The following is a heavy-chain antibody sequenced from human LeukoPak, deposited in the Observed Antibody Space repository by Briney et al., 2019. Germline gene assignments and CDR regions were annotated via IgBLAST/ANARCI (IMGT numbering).Heavy chain of an antibody. CDR2: ISSSSSYI. V-gene: IGHV3-21*01. Sequence: GGSPRLSCAASGFTFSSYSMNWVRQAPGKGLEWVSSISSSSSYIYYADSVKGRFTISRDNAKNSLYLQMNSLRAEDTAVYYCARDLEGYQFDYWGQGTLVTVSS. CDR3: ARDLEGYQFDY. D-gene: IGHD2-2*01. CDR1: GFTFSSYS. J-gene: IGHJ4*02.